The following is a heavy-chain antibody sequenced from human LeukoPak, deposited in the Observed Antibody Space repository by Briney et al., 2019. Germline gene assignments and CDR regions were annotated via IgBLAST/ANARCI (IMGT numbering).Heavy chain of an antibody. D-gene: IGHD2-21*02. Sequence: ASVKVSCKASGGTFSSYTISWVRQAPGQGLEWMGRIIPILGIANYAQKFQGRVTITADKSTSTAYMELSSLRSEDTAVYYCASDVPYCGGDCYAEYYYYGMDVWGQGTTVTVSS. CDR2: IIPILGIA. CDR1: GGTFSSYT. V-gene: IGHV1-69*02. J-gene: IGHJ6*02. CDR3: ASDVPYCGGDCYAEYYYYGMDV.